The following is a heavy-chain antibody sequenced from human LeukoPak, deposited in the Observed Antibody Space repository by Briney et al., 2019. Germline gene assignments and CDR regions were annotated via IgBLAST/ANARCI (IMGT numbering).Heavy chain of an antibody. D-gene: IGHD5-18*01. J-gene: IGHJ6*03. CDR3: VRGEYSYGPLDYYYYIDV. CDR1: GFTFSDYT. V-gene: IGHV3-21*01. Sequence: GGSLTLSCAASGFTFSDYTMNWVRQAPGKGLEWVSSISSSSSYIYYADSVKGRFTISRDNAKNSLSLQMKSLRAEDTAVYYCVRGEYSYGPLDYYYYIDVWGKGTTVTVSS. CDR2: ISSSSSYI.